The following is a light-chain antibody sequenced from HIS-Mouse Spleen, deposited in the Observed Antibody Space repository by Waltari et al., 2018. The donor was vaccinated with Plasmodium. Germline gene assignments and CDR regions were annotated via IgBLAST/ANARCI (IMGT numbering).Light chain of an antibody. CDR3: NSRDSSGNHQV. V-gene: IGLV3-19*01. Sequence: SSELTQDPAVSVALGQTVRITCQGERLRRYLASWYQQKPGQAPVLVIYGKNNRPSGIPDRFSGSSSGNTASLTITGAQAEDEADYYCNSRDSSGNHQVFGGGTKLTVL. CDR2: GKN. J-gene: IGLJ3*02. CDR1: RLRRYL.